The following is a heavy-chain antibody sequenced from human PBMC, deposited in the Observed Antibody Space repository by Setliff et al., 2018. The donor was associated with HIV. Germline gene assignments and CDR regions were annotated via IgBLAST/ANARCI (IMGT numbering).Heavy chain of an antibody. J-gene: IGHJ6*03. CDR2: IYYTGST. V-gene: IGHV4-39*01. CDR3: ARGARLLSGYSDRWDYYYMGV. Sequence: SETLSLTCTVSGASISSSSHHWAWIRQPPGKGLEYIGNIYYTGSTHHNPSLESRVATSVDTSKNQFSLKLSSVTAADTAVYYCARGARLLSGYSDRWDYYYMGVWGKGTTVTVS. D-gene: IGHD6-13*01. CDR1: GASISSSSHH.